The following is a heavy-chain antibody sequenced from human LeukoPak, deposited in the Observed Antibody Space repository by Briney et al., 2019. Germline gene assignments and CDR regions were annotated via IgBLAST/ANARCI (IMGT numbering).Heavy chain of an antibody. V-gene: IGHV3-33*01. CDR2: IWYDGSNK. D-gene: IGHD2-21*02. CDR3: ARGRGGNCGGDCFRWFDP. J-gene: IGHJ5*02. CDR1: GFTFSSYG. Sequence: PGRSLRLSCAASGFTFSSYGMHWVRQAPGKGLEWVAVIWYDGSNKYYADSVKSRFTISRDNSKNTLYLQMNSLRAEDTAVYYCARGRGGNCGGDCFRWFDPWGQGTLVTVSS.